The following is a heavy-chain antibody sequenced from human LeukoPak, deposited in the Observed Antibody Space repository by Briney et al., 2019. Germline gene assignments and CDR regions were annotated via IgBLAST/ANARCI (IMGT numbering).Heavy chain of an antibody. CDR1: GYTFTSYG. CDR2: ISAYNGNT. J-gene: IGHJ5*02. D-gene: IGHD3-10*01. V-gene: IGHV1-18*01. CDR3: ARIPDYYGSGNDNWLDP. Sequence: ASVKVSCKASGYTFTSYGISWVRQAPGQGLEWMGWISAYNGNTNYAQKLQGRVTMTTDTSTSTAYMELRSLRSDDTAVYYCARIPDYYGSGNDNWLDPWGQGTLVTVSS.